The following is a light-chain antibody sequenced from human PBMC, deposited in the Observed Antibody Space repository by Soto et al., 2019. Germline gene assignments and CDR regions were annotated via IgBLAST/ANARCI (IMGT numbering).Light chain of an antibody. V-gene: IGKV3-20*01. CDR2: GAS. CDR1: QSVRSDH. Sequence: EVVLTQSAGTLSLSPGERATLSCRASQSVRSDHLAWYQQKPGQAPRLHIYGASTRATGIPDRFTGSGSGTDFTLTISRLEPEDFAVYYCQQYGSSPRTFGQGTKVDIK. CDR3: QQYGSSPRT. J-gene: IGKJ1*01.